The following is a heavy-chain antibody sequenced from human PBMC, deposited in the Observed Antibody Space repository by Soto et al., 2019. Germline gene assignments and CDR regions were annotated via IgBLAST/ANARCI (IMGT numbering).Heavy chain of an antibody. CDR2: ILPIFGTA. V-gene: IGHV1-69*14. CDR3: ARGHECGGNSDAFDI. D-gene: IGHD2-21*02. Sequence: QVLLVQSGAEMKKPGSSVKVSCKASGGTFSTSSINWVRQAPGQRPEWMGNILPIFGTADYAQKVQGRVTIAADNSTNTSYMELRSLLSDDTAVYYCARGHECGGNSDAFDIWGEGTVVTVSS. J-gene: IGHJ3*02. CDR1: GGTFSTSS.